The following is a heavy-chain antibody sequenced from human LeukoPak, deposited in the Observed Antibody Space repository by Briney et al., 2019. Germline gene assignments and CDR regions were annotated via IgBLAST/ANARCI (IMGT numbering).Heavy chain of an antibody. CDR1: GFTFSSYA. CDR2: ISYDGSNK. D-gene: IGHD3-9*01. V-gene: IGHV3-30*04. CDR3: ARDAHVNTYYDILTGYYTYYFDY. J-gene: IGHJ4*02. Sequence: GGSLRLSCAASGFTFSSYAMHWVRQAPGKGLEWVAVISYDGSNKYYADSVKGRFTISRDNSKNTLYLQMNSLRAEDTAVYYCARDAHVNTYYDILTGYYTYYFDYWGQGTLVTVSS.